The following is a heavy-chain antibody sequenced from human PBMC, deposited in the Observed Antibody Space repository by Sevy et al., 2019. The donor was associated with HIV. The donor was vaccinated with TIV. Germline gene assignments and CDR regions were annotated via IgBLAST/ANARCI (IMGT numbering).Heavy chain of an antibody. CDR3: VKGGGGHYDPDEIGYYFYYYNMDV. D-gene: IGHD3-22*01. J-gene: IGHJ6*03. Sequence: GGSLRLSCAVSGFSFDSYGMTWVRQAPGKGLEWVSGISGSGTRTYYADSVKGRFIISRDNSKNTLYLQMNSLRSEDTDIKYCVKGGGGHYDPDEIGYYFYYYNMDVWGKGTTVTVSS. CDR1: GFSFDSYG. V-gene: IGHV3-23*01. CDR2: ISGSGTRT.